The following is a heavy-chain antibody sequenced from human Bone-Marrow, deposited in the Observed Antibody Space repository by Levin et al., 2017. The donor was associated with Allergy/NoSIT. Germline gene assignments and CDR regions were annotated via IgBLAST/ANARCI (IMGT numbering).Heavy chain of an antibody. CDR3: AREVPWFDP. Sequence: GGSLRLSCAASGFTFSNFAMTWVRQAPGKGLEWVSVISGSGDNTYYADSVKGRFTISRDNSKNTLYLQMNSLRAEDTAVYYCAREVPWFDPWGQGTLVTVSS. CDR1: GFTFSNFA. V-gene: IGHV3-23*01. J-gene: IGHJ5*02. CDR2: ISGSGDNT.